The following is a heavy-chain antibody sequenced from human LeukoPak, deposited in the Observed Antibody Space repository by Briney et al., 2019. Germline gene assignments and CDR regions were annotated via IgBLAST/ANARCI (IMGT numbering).Heavy chain of an antibody. CDR1: GYTFTGYY. CDR3: ARVGTPSRRDGYKRDVWAFDI. V-gene: IGHV1-2*02. Sequence: ASVKVSCKASGYTFTGYYMHWVRQAPGQGLEWMGWINPNSGGTNYAQKFQGRVTMTRDTSISTAYMELSRLRSDDTAVYYCARVGTPSRRDGYKRDVWAFDIWGQGTMVTASS. D-gene: IGHD5-24*01. J-gene: IGHJ3*02. CDR2: INPNSGGT.